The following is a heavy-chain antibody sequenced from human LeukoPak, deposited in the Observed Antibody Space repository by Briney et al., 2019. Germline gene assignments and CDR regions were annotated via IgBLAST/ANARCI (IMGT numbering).Heavy chain of an antibody. CDR2: IYYSGST. CDR1: GGSISSGGYY. J-gene: IGHJ4*02. V-gene: IGHV4-31*03. Sequence: PSQTLSLTCTVSGGSISSGGYYWSWIRQHPGKGLEWIGYIYYSGSTYYNPSLKSRVTISVETSKNQFSLELSSVTAADTAVYYCARVLDYYDSSGYFEDWGQGTLVTVSS. D-gene: IGHD3-22*01. CDR3: ARVLDYYDSSGYFED.